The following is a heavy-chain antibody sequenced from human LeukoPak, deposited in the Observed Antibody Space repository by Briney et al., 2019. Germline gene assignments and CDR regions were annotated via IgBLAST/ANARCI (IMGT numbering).Heavy chain of an antibody. D-gene: IGHD6-13*01. CDR1: GGSFSGYY. CDR3: ARIGVAAAGTIVNYYYYYMDV. CDR2: INHSGST. V-gene: IGHV4-34*01. J-gene: IGHJ6*03. Sequence: SETLSLACAVYGGSFSGYYWSWIRQPPGKGLEWIGEINHSGSTNYNPSLKSRVTISVDTSKNQFSLKLSSVTAADTAVYYCARIGVAAAGTIVNYYYYYMDVWGKGTTVTVSS.